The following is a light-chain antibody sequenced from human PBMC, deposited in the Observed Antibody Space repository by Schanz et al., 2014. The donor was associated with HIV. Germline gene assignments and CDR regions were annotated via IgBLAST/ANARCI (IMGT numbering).Light chain of an antibody. J-gene: IGLJ2*01. CDR3: SSYAGSNNLV. V-gene: IGLV2-8*01. CDR1: SGDIGYY. CDR2: EVN. Sequence: QSALTQPPSASGSPGQSVTLSCTETSGDIGYYVSWYQHHPGKAPKRIIYEVNKRPSGVPNRFSGSKSGNTASLTVSELLAEDEADYYCSSYAGSNNLVFGGGTKLTVL.